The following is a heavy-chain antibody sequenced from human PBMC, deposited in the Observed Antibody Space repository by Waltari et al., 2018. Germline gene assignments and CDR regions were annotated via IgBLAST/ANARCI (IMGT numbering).Heavy chain of an antibody. D-gene: IGHD3-22*01. V-gene: IGHV3-21*01. Sequence: EVQLVESGGGLVKPGGSLRLSCAASGFTFSSYSMNWVRQAPGKGLEWVSSISSSSYIYYADSVKGRFTISRDNAKNSLYLQMNSLRAEDTAVYYCARGSSGYYYLGYWGQGTLVTVSS. CDR2: ISSSSYI. CDR1: GFTFSSYS. J-gene: IGHJ4*02. CDR3: ARGSSGYYYLGY.